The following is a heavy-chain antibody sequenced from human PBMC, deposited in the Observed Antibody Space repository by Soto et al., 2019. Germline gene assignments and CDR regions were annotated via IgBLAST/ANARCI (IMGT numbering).Heavy chain of an antibody. Sequence: LRLSCAASGFTVSSNYMSWVRQAPGKGLEWVSVIYSGGSTYYADSVKGRFTISRDNSKNTLYLQMNSLRAEDTAVYYCASTLRELWPNSFDYWGQGTLVTVSS. CDR2: IYSGGST. CDR1: GFTVSSNY. V-gene: IGHV3-53*01. D-gene: IGHD1-26*01. J-gene: IGHJ4*02. CDR3: ASTLRELWPNSFDY.